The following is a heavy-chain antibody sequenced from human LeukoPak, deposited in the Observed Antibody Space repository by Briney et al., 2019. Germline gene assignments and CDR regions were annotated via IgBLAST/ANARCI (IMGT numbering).Heavy chain of an antibody. Sequence: SETLSLTCAVYGGSFSGYYRSWIRQPPGKGLEWIGEINHSGSTNYNPSLKSRVTISVDTSKNQFSLKLSSVTAADTAVYYCARHSQRVWLMNVWGKGTTATISS. J-gene: IGHJ6*04. CDR2: INHSGST. CDR3: ARHSQRVWLMNV. V-gene: IGHV4-34*01. D-gene: IGHD3-16*01. CDR1: GGSFSGYY.